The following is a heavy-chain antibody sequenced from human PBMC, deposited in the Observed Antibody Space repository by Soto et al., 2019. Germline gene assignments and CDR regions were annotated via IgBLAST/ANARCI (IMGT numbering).Heavy chain of an antibody. J-gene: IGHJ4*02. CDR1: GYTFSSYG. CDR2: IWYDGSNK. CDR3: ARDCVGYSSGWYQRGGFDY. D-gene: IGHD6-19*01. Sequence: QVKLVESGGGVVQPGRSLRLSCAASGYTFSSYGMHWVRQAPGKGLERVAVIWYDGSNKYYADSVKGRFTTSRDNSKNTLYLQMNSLRAEDTAVYYCARDCVGYSSGWYQRGGFDYWGQGTLVTVSS. V-gene: IGHV3-33*01.